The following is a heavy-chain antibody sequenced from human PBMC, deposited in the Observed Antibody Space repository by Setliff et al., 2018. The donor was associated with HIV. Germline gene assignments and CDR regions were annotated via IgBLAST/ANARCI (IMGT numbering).Heavy chain of an antibody. Sequence: PSETLSLTCTVSGGSISSSGYYWGWIRQPPGKGLEWIGSIFYSGSTYYNPSLKSRVTISVDTSKSLSSLKLGSVTAADTAVYYCARHAGSRGYYPRPLDYWGQGTLVTVSS. V-gene: IGHV4-39*01. J-gene: IGHJ4*02. CDR2: IFYSGST. CDR1: GGSISSSGYY. D-gene: IGHD3-22*01. CDR3: ARHAGSRGYYPRPLDY.